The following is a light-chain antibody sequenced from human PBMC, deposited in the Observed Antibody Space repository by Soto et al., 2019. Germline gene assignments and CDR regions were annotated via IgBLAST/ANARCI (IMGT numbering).Light chain of an antibody. CDR2: AAS. CDR1: QEISSF. J-gene: IGKJ2*01. V-gene: IGKV1-9*01. Sequence: DIPLTQSPSFLSASVGDRVTITCRASQEISSFFAWYQQKPGKAPKLLIYAASTLLSGVPSRFSASGSGTEFTLTISSLQPEDSAAYYCQQLSSYPQTFGQGTKLEI. CDR3: QQLSSYPQT.